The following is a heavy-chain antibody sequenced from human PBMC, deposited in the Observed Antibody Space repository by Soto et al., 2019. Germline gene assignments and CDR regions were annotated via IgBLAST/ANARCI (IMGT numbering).Heavy chain of an antibody. V-gene: IGHV4-30-4*01. CDR2: IYYSGST. D-gene: IGHD3-3*01. Sequence: TLSLTCTVPGGSISSGDYYWSWIRQPPGKGLEWIGYIYYSGSTYYNPSLKSRVTISVDTSKNQFSLKLSSVTAADTAVYYCAREGRFLEWLSGFDYWGQGTLVTVSS. CDR3: AREGRFLEWLSGFDY. J-gene: IGHJ4*02. CDR1: GGSISSGDYY.